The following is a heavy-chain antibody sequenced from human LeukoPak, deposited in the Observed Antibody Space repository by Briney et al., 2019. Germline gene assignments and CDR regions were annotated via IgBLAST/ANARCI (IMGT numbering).Heavy chain of an antibody. CDR3: ARDRLRIFGVVTYMFDY. D-gene: IGHD3-3*01. Sequence: PGGSLRLSCAASGFTFSDYYMSWIRQAPGKGLEWVSYISSSGRTIYYADSVKGRFTISRDNAKNSLYLQMNSLRAEDTAVYYCARDRLRIFGVVTYMFDYWGQGTLVTVSS. CDR1: GFTFSDYY. V-gene: IGHV3-11*01. CDR2: ISSSGRTI. J-gene: IGHJ4*02.